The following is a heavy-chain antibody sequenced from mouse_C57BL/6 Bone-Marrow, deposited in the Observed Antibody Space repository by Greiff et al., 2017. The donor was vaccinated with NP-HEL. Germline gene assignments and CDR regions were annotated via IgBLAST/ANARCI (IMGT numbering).Heavy chain of an antibody. J-gene: IGHJ2*01. CDR2: ISSGGSYT. Sequence: EVKLVESGGDLVKPGGSLKLSCAASGFTFSSYGMSCVRQTPDKRLEWVATISSGGSYTYYPDSVKGRFTISRDNAKNTLYLQMSSLKSEDTAMYYCARHGGYFDYWGQGTTLTVSS. CDR1: GFTFSSYG. CDR3: ARHGGYFDY. V-gene: IGHV5-6*01. D-gene: IGHD1-1*02.